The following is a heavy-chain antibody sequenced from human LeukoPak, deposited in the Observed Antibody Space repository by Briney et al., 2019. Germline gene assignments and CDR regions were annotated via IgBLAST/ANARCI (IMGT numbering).Heavy chain of an antibody. Sequence: SETLSLTCTVSGVSISSGGYYWSWLRQHPGKGLEWIVYIYYSGSTYYNPSLKSRVTISVDTSKNQFSLKLSSVTAADTAVYYCARGDLQGYSYGSPYDYWGQGTLVTVSS. CDR2: IYYSGST. J-gene: IGHJ4*02. CDR1: GVSISSGGYY. CDR3: ARGDLQGYSYGSPYDY. V-gene: IGHV4-31*03. D-gene: IGHD5-18*01.